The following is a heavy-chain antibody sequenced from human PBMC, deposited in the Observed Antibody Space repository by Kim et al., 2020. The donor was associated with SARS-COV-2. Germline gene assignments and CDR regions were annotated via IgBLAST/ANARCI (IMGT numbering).Heavy chain of an antibody. CDR1: GFTFSSHW. J-gene: IGHJ4*02. CDR3: ARVHRPGYYDY. V-gene: IGHV3-7*01. CDR2: IKQDGSEK. Sequence: GGSLRLSCAASGFTFSSHWMVWVRQGPGKGLQWVAYIKQDGSEKIYVHSVEGRFTISRDNAKDSVYLQMNSLRAEDTAVYYCARVHRPGYYDYWGQGTLVTVSS.